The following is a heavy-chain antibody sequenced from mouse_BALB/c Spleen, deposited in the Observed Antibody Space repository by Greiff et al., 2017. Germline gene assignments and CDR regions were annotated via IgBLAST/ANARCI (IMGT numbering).Heavy chain of an antibody. CDR1: GFTFRSYT. J-gene: IGHJ4*01. Sequence: VRLVESGGGLLQPGGSLKLSCAASGFTFRSYTMSWVRQTPDKRLEWVAYISNGGGSNYYPDTVKGRFTSARDNAKNTLYLQMSRLKSEDTAMYYCARDAGNYHYAAMDYWGQGTSVTVSA. CDR2: ISNGGGSN. D-gene: IGHD2-1*01. CDR3: ARDAGNYHYAAMDY. V-gene: IGHV5-12-2*01.